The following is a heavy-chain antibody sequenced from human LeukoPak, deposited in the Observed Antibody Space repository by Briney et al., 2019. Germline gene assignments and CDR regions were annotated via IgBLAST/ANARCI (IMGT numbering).Heavy chain of an antibody. D-gene: IGHD5-18*01. Sequence: SETLSLTCAVYGGSFSGFYWSWIRQPPGQGLEWIGEISHSGTTYFNPSLKSRVTVSVDTSKSQFSLRLSSVTAADTAVCYCARGGLDTTRGGYFDYWGQGILVTVSS. CDR2: ISHSGTT. J-gene: IGHJ4*02. V-gene: IGHV4-34*01. CDR1: GGSFSGFY. CDR3: ARGGLDTTRGGYFDY.